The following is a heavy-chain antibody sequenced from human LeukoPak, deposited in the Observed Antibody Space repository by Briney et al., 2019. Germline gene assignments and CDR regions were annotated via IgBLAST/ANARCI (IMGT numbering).Heavy chain of an antibody. Sequence: PGGSLRLSCAASGFTFSDYYMSWIRQAPGKGLEWVSYISSSSSYTNYADSVKGRFTISRDNAKNSLYLQMNSLRAEDTAVYYCARKRGYSYGYAGEYYFDYWGQGTLVTVSS. CDR3: ARKRGYSYGYAGEYYFDY. J-gene: IGHJ4*02. CDR2: ISSSSSYT. CDR1: GFTFSDYY. V-gene: IGHV3-11*03. D-gene: IGHD5-18*01.